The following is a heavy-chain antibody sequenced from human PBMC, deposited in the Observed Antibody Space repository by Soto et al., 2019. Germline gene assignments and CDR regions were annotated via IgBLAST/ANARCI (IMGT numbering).Heavy chain of an antibody. V-gene: IGHV1-2*02. CDR3: AKWGVPAASAYYYYYYGMDV. Sequence: XSFKVSCKSTRYIFTDYYMHWLRQAPGQGLEWMGWINPISGGTNYAQKFQGRVTMTRDTSISTAYMELSRLRSDDTAVYYFAKWGVPAASAYYYYYYGMDVWGQGTPVTVSS. CDR2: INPISGGT. CDR1: RYIFTDYY. D-gene: IGHD2-2*01. J-gene: IGHJ6*02.